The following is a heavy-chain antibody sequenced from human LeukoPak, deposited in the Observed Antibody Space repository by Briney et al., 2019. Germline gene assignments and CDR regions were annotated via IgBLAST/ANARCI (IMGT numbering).Heavy chain of an antibody. CDR3: ARDLYSSGWSDYGMDV. J-gene: IGHJ6*02. D-gene: IGHD6-19*01. CDR2: INSDGSST. V-gene: IGHV3-74*01. CDR1: GFIVSNNY. Sequence: GGSLRLSCAASGFIVSNNYMNWVRQAPGKGLVWVSRINSDGSSTTYADSVKGRSTISRDNAKNTLYLQMNSLRAEDTAVYYCARDLYSSGWSDYGMDVWGQGTTVTV.